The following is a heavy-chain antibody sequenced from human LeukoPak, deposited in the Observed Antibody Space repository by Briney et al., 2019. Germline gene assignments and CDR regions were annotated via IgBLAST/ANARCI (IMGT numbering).Heavy chain of an antibody. CDR3: ARRAFASGDYFDY. Sequence: GESLKISCKGSGYSFTSYWIGWVRQMPGKGLEWMGIIYPGDSDTRSSPSFQGQVTISADESISTAYLQWSSLKASDTAMYFCARRAFASGDYFDYWGQGTLVTVSS. V-gene: IGHV5-51*01. D-gene: IGHD3-10*01. J-gene: IGHJ4*02. CDR2: IYPGDSDT. CDR1: GYSFTSYW.